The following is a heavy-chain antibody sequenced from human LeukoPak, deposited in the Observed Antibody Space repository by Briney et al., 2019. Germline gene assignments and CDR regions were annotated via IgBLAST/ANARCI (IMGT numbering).Heavy chain of an antibody. V-gene: IGHV4-34*01. CDR2: INHSGST. D-gene: IGHD3-3*01. J-gene: IGHJ4*02. Sequence: SETLSLTCAVYGGSFSGYYCSWIRQAPGKGLEWIGEINHSGSTNYNPSLKSRVTISVDTSKNQFSLKLSSVTASDTAVYYCSSGSITIFGVAKTHFDYWGQRTLVTVSS. CDR3: SSGSITIFGVAKTHFDY. CDR1: GGSFSGYY.